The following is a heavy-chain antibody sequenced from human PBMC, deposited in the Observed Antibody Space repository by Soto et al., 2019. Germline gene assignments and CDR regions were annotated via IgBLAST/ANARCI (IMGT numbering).Heavy chain of an antibody. V-gene: IGHV1-69*01. CDR3: AREVEVHTPVFGF. Sequence: QVQLVQSGAEVKRPGSSVKVSCKASGGTFNNYAINWVRQAPGQGLEWMGDISPMFGKANYAQKFQGRVKITADDSTATAYWELSSLRSEDTALYYCAREVEVHTPVFGFWGQGSLVTVSS. J-gene: IGHJ4*02. D-gene: IGHD2-2*01. CDR2: ISPMFGKA. CDR1: GGTFNNYA.